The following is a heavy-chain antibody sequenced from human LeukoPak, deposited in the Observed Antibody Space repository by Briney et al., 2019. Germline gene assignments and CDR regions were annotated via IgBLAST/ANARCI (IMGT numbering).Heavy chain of an antibody. J-gene: IGHJ3*02. CDR2: ISYDGSNK. CDR3: ARDGGLYYDPPYDAFDI. V-gene: IGHV3-30-3*01. Sequence: GRSLRLSCAASGFTFSSYAMHWVRQAPGKGLERVAVISYDGSNKYYADSVKGRFTISRDNSKNTLYLQMNSLRAEDTAVYYCARDGGLYYDPPYDAFDIWGQGTMVTVSS. D-gene: IGHD3-22*01. CDR1: GFTFSSYA.